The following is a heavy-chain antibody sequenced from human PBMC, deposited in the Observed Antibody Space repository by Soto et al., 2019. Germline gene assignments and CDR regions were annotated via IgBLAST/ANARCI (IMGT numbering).Heavy chain of an antibody. Sequence: HPGGSLRLSCAASGFTFSSYAMHWVRQAPGKGLEWVAVISYDGSNKYYADPVKGRFTISRDNSKNTLYLQMSSLRAEDTAVYYCARDRAVVVTASHFDYWGQGTLVTVSS. CDR2: ISYDGSNK. V-gene: IGHV3-30-3*01. D-gene: IGHD2-21*02. J-gene: IGHJ4*02. CDR3: ARDRAVVVTASHFDY. CDR1: GFTFSSYA.